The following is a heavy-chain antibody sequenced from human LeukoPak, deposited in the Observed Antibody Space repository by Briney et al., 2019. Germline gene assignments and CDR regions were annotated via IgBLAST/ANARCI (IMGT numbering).Heavy chain of an antibody. J-gene: IGHJ4*02. V-gene: IGHV1-18*01. CDR2: ISAYNGNT. CDR1: GYTFTSYG. CDR3: ARDRSIAAAGTADY. D-gene: IGHD6-13*01. Sequence: ASVKVSCKASGYTFTSYGISWARQAPGQGLEWMGWISAYNGNTNYAQKLQGRVTMTTDTSTSTAYMELRSLRSDDTAVYYCARDRSIAAAGTADYWGQGTLVTVSS.